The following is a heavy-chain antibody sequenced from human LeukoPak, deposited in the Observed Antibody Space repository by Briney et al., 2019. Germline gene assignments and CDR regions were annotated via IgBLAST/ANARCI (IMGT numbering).Heavy chain of an antibody. CDR1: GYTFTSYD. D-gene: IGHD3-9*01. CDR3: ARLMRPLRYFDWLSLDY. V-gene: IGHV1-8*01. J-gene: IGHJ4*02. Sequence: ASVKVSCKASGYTFTSYDINWVRQATGHGLEWMGWMNPNSGNTGYAQKFQGRVTMTRNTSISTAYMELSSLRSEDTAVYYCARLMRPLRYFDWLSLDYWSQGTLVTVSS. CDR2: MNPNSGNT.